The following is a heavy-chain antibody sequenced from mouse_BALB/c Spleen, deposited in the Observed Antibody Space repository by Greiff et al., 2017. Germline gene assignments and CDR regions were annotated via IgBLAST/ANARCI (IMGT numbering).Heavy chain of an antibody. Sequence: EVKLMESGGGLVKPGGSLKLSCAASGFTFSSYAMSWVRQTPEKRLEWVASISSGGSTYYPDSVKGRFTISRDNARNNLYLQMSSLRSEDTALYYCARAGSSLWYFDVWGAGTTVTVSS. J-gene: IGHJ1*01. CDR1: GFTFSSYA. CDR2: ISSGGST. D-gene: IGHD1-1*01. CDR3: ARAGSSLWYFDV. V-gene: IGHV5-6-5*01.